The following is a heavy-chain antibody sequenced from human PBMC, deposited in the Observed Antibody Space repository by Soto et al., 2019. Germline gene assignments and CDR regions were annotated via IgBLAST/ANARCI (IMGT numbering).Heavy chain of an antibody. V-gene: IGHV3-21*01. Sequence: PGGSLRLSCEGSGFTFSSYSINWVRQAPGKGLEWVSSISVIGDYTFYADSVKGRFTISGDNAKNSLFLQMDSLRAEDTAVYFCARDSKNRQDGMDVWGQGTTVTVSS. CDR2: ISVIGDYT. CDR3: ARDSKNRQDGMDV. D-gene: IGHD4-4*01. J-gene: IGHJ6*02. CDR1: GFTFSSYS.